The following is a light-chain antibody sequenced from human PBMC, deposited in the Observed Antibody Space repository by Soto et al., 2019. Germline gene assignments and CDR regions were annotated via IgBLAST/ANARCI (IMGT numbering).Light chain of an antibody. J-gene: IGKJ5*01. V-gene: IGKV3D-15*01. CDR3: QQYHNWPPIT. CDR2: GAS. CDR1: QSVNTN. Sequence: EIVMTQSPATLSVSPGERATLSCRASQSVNTNLAWYQQKPGQAPRLLIYGASTRATGIPARFSGSGSGTEFTLTISNLQSEDFAVYFCQQYHNWPPITFGQGTRLEI.